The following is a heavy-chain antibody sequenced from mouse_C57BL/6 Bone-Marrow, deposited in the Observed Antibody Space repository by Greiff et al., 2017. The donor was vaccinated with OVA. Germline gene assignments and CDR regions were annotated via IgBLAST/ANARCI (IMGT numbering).Heavy chain of an antibody. J-gene: IGHJ2*01. Sequence: HVQLQPPRAYLVKPGASVKMSCKASGYTFTSYWITWVKQRPGQGLEWIGDIYPGSGSTNYNEKFKSKATLTVDTSSSTAYMQLSSLTSEDSAVYYCARETYGNSDYWGQGTTLTVSS. CDR2: IYPGSGST. CDR1: GYTFTSYW. D-gene: IGHD2-1*01. V-gene: IGHV1-55*01. CDR3: ARETYGNSDY.